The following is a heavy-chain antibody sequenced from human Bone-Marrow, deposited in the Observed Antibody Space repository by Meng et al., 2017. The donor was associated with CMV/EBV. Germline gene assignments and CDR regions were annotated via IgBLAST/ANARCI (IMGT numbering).Heavy chain of an antibody. J-gene: IGHJ5*02. CDR1: GGTFSGYA. CDR3: ARANYDFWSGYPDWFDP. Sequence: SVKVSGKASGGTFSGYAISWVRQAPGQGLEWMGGIIPILGIANYAQKFQGRVTITADKSTSTAYMELSSLRSEDTAVYYCARANYDFWSGYPDWFDPWSQGTLVTVSS. CDR2: IIPILGIA. D-gene: IGHD3-3*01. V-gene: IGHV1-69*10.